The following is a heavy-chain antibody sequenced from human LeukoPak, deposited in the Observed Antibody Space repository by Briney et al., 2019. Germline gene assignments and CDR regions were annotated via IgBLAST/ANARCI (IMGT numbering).Heavy chain of an antibody. D-gene: IGHD3-3*01. CDR2: INHSGST. J-gene: IGHJ4*02. Sequence: PSETLSLTCAVYGGSFSGYYWSWIRQPPGRGLGRIGEINHSGSTNYNPSLKSRVTISVDTSKNQFPLKLSSVTAADTAVYYCARIGFLGWSPEGDDFDYWGQGTLVTVSS. V-gene: IGHV4-34*01. CDR1: GGSFSGYY. CDR3: ARIGFLGWSPEGDDFDY.